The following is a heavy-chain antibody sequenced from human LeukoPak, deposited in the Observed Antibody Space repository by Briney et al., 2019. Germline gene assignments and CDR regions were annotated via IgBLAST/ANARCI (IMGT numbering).Heavy chain of an antibody. CDR1: GGSISSYY. CDR3: AREGNIVVVPAANDYYYYYMDV. J-gene: IGHJ6*03. D-gene: IGHD2-2*01. CDR2: IYTSGST. V-gene: IGHV4-4*07. Sequence: SETLSLTCTVSGGSISSYYWSWIRQPAGKGLEWIGRIYTSGSTNYNPSLKSQVTMSVDTSKNQFSLKLSSVTAADTAVYYCAREGNIVVVPAANDYYYYYMDVWGKGTTVTVSS.